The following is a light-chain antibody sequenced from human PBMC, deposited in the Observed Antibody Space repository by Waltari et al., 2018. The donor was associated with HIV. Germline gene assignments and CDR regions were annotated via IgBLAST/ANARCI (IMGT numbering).Light chain of an antibody. V-gene: IGLV1-47*01. Sequence: QSVLTQPPSASGTPGQRVTISCSGSSANVGNTVYWYQQLPGTAPKVLIYRDNQRPSGVPDRCSGSRSGTSASLDVSGLRSEDEANYCCAAWDDILSGWVFGGGTKLTVL. J-gene: IGLJ3*02. CDR2: RDN. CDR3: AAWDDILSGWV. CDR1: SANVGNT.